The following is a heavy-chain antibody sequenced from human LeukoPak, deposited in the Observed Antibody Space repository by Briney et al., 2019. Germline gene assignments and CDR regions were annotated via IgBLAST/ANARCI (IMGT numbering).Heavy chain of an antibody. CDR2: IKQDGSEK. Sequence: GSLRLSCAASGFTFSTYWMTWVRQAPGKGLEWVANIKQDGSEKYYVDSVKGRFTISRDNAKNSLYLQMNSLRAEDTAVYYCARDGGYSTNFDYWGQGTLITVYS. J-gene: IGHJ4*02. V-gene: IGHV3-7*01. D-gene: IGHD6-13*01. CDR1: GFTFSTYW. CDR3: ARDGGYSTNFDY.